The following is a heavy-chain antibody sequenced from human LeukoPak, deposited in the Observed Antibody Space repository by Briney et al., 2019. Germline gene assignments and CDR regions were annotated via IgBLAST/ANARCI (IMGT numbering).Heavy chain of an antibody. D-gene: IGHD6-13*01. CDR1: GGSISSYY. V-gene: IGHV4-4*07. Sequence: SETLSLTCTVSGGSISSYYWSWIRQPAGKGLEWIGRIYTSGSTNYNPSLKSRVTMSVDTSKNQFSLKLSSVTAAYTALYYCAREAPIAAAGGTIDYWGQGTLVTVSS. CDR2: IYTSGST. CDR3: AREAPIAAAGGTIDY. J-gene: IGHJ4*02.